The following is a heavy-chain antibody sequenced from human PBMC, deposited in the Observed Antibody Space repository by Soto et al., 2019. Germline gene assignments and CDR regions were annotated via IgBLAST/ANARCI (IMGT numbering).Heavy chain of an antibody. J-gene: IGHJ5*02. Sequence: EVQLVESGGDLVHPGGSLRLSCAASGASISGYWMHWVRQAPGKGLVWVSRISSDESKTNYADSVKGRFIISRDNAKNTVHLKMNSLTVEDTAVYYCARSCCNEQGWFAPWGQGTLVTVSS. D-gene: IGHD2-2*01. CDR1: GASISGYW. CDR3: ARSCCNEQGWFAP. V-gene: IGHV3-74*01. CDR2: ISSDESKT.